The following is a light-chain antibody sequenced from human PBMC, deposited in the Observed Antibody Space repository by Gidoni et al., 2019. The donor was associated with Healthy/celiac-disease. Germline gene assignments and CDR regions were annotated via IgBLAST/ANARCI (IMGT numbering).Light chain of an antibody. J-gene: IGKJ2*01. V-gene: IGKV3-20*01. CDR1: QSVSSSY. Sequence: EIVLTQSPGTLSLSPGERATLSCRASQSVSSSYLAWYQQKPGQAPRLLIYGASSRATGIPDRFSGSGSGTDFTLTISILEPEDFAVYYCQQYGSSPRMYTFXQXTKLEIK. CDR2: GAS. CDR3: QQYGSSPRMYT.